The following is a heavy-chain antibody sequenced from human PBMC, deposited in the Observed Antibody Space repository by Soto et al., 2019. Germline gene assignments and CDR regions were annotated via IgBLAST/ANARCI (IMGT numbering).Heavy chain of an antibody. CDR2: IYYSGST. CDR3: ARQRTNYVYYYYYMDV. V-gene: IGHV4-59*01. D-gene: IGHD1-7*01. Sequence: PSETLSLTCTVSGGSIGSYYWSWIRQPPGKGLEWIGYIYYSGSTNYNPSLKSRVTISVDTSKNQFSLKLSSVTAADTAVYYCARQRTNYVYYYYYMDVWGKGTTVTVSS. CDR1: GGSIGSYY. J-gene: IGHJ6*03.